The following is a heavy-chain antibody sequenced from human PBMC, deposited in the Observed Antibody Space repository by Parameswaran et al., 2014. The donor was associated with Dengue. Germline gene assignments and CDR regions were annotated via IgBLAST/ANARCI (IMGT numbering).Heavy chain of an antibody. D-gene: IGHD3-10*01. Sequence: ASVKVSCKASGYTFTGYYMHWVRQAPGQGLEWMGWINPNSGGTNYAQKFQGRVTMTRDTSISTAYMELSRLRSDDTAVYYCARVSQLPPALLWFGSTGGMDVWGQGTTVTVSS. CDR1: GYTFTGYY. V-gene: IGHV1-2*02. J-gene: IGHJ6*02. CDR3: ARVSQLPPALLWFGSTGGMDV. CDR2: INPNSGGT.